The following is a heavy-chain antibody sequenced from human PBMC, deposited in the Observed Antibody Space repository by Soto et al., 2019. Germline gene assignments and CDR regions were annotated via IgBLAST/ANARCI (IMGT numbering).Heavy chain of an antibody. CDR1: GFTFSSSW. Sequence: GALRLSCAASGFTFSSSWMYLFRQAPGKGLVWVSGISGDGGTTTHADSVKGRFTISRDNAKNTLYLQMNSLRVEDTAVYYCARAGLLASGDYWGQGTLVTVSS. D-gene: IGHD1-26*01. CDR3: ARAGLLASGDY. V-gene: IGHV3-74*01. J-gene: IGHJ4*02. CDR2: ISGDGGTT.